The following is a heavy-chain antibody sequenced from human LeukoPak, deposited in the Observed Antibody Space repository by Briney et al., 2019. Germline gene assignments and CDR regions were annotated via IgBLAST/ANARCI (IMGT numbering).Heavy chain of an antibody. J-gene: IGHJ4*02. CDR2: IYYSGST. Sequence: SETLSLTCTVSGGSISSYYWSWIRQPPGKGLEWIGYIYYSGSTNYNPSLKSRVTISVDTSKNQFSLKLSSVTAADTAVYYCARDYCSSTSCYPDYWGQGTLVTVSS. D-gene: IGHD2-2*01. CDR1: GGSISSYY. V-gene: IGHV4-59*01. CDR3: ARDYCSSTSCYPDY.